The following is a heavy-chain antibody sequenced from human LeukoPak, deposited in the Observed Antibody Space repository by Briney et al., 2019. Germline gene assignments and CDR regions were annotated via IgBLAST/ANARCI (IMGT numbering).Heavy chain of an antibody. V-gene: IGHV3-30*04. Sequence: PGRSLRLSCAASGFTFSNYAMHWVRQAPGKGLEWVAVISYDGRNKYYADSVKGRFTTSRDNSKNTLYLQMNSLRAEDTAVYYCARDYGDYVSSLFDYWGQGTLVTVSS. CDR3: ARDYGDYVSSLFDY. J-gene: IGHJ4*02. D-gene: IGHD4-17*01. CDR1: GFTFSNYA. CDR2: ISYDGRNK.